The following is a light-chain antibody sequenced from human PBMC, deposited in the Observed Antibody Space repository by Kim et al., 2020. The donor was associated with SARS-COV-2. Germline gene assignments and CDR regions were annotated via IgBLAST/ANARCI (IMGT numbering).Light chain of an antibody. V-gene: IGLV6-57*02. CDR1: VGGSAGNC. J-gene: IGLJ3*02. Sequence: KPVTTGCTSSVGGSAGNCLQAYQRRPSSAPGIAISDDSLRPSAVPDRFPGSIDDSSNSASLTISGLKTEDEADYYCQAFDENTLWVFGGGTQLTVL. CDR2: DDS. CDR3: QAFDENTLWV.